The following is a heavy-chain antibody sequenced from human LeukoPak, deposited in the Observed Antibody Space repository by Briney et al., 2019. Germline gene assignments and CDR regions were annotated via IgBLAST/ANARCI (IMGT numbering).Heavy chain of an antibody. CDR2: MNANSGNT. J-gene: IGHJ4*02. V-gene: IGHV1-8*02. CDR3: ARAEGYYDYVWGSYRYSGGDY. D-gene: IGHD3-16*02. CDR1: GYTFSDYY. Sequence: ASVKVSRKASGYTFSDYYMHWVRQAPGQGLEWMGWMNANSGNTGYAQKFQGRVTMTRNTSISTAYMELSSLRSEDTAVYYCARAEGYYDYVWGSYRYSGGDYWGQGTLVTVSS.